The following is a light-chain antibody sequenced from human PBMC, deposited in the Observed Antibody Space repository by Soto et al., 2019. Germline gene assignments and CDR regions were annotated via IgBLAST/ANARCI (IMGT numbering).Light chain of an antibody. Sequence: EIVLTQSPGTVSLSPGERATLSCRASQSVSNNYLAWYRQKPGQAPRLIIYGASSRETGIPDRFSGSGAGAEFTLTISRLEPEDFEVYDCQQYGRSPLTFGGGTKVDIK. J-gene: IGKJ4*01. V-gene: IGKV3-20*01. CDR1: QSVSNNY. CDR3: QQYGRSPLT. CDR2: GAS.